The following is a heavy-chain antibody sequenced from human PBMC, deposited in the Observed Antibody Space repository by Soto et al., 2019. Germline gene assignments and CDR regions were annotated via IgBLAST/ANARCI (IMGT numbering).Heavy chain of an antibody. J-gene: IGHJ4*02. D-gene: IGHD3-22*01. Sequence: PGGSLRLSCAASGFTFSSYDMHWVRQATGKGLEWVSAIGTAGDTYYPGSVKGRFTISRENAKNSLYLQMNSLRAGDTAVYYCARGPYYYDSSGYYSFDYWGQGTLVTVSS. CDR1: GFTFSSYD. V-gene: IGHV3-13*01. CDR3: ARGPYYYDSSGYYSFDY. CDR2: IGTAGDT.